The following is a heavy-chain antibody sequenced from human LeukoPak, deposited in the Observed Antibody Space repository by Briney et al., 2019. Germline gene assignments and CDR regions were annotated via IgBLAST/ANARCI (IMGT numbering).Heavy chain of an antibody. CDR1: GFTFSGYY. CDR3: ARAHCSSTSCYLVGGDDAFDI. D-gene: IGHD2-2*01. V-gene: IGHV3-11*01. CDR2: ISSSGSTI. Sequence: GGSLRLSCAASGFTFSGYYMSWIRQAPGKGLEWVSHISSSGSTIYYADSVKGRFTISRDNAKNSLYLQMNSLRAEDTAVYYCARAHCSSTSCYLVGGDDAFDIWGQGTMVTVSS. J-gene: IGHJ3*02.